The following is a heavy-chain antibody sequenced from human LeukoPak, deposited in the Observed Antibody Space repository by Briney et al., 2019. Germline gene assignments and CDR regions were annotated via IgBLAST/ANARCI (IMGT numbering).Heavy chain of an antibody. CDR1: GGSFSGYY. CDR3: ARGQRGYSYGPAAFDI. D-gene: IGHD5-18*01. Sequence: SETLSLTCAVYGGSFSGYYWSWIRQPPGKGLEWIGEINHSGSTNYNPSLKSRVTISVDTSKNQFSLKLNSVTAADTAVYYCARGQRGYSYGPAAFDIWGQGTMVTVSS. V-gene: IGHV4-34*01. J-gene: IGHJ3*02. CDR2: INHSGST.